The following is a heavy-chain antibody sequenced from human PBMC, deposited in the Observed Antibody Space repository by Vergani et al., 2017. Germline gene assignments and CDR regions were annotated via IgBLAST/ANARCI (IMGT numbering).Heavy chain of an antibody. CDR1: GFSLSTSGMC. V-gene: IGHV2-70*01. CDR2: IDWDDDK. D-gene: IGHD3-10*01. J-gene: IGHJ4*02. CDR3: ARIQGGIYYGSGSSYFDY. Sequence: QVTLRESGPALVKPTQTLTLTCTFSGFSLSTSGMCVSWIRQPPGKALEWLALIDWDDDKYYSTSLTTRLTISKDTSKNQVVLTMTNMDPVDTATYYCARIQGGIYYGSGSSYFDYWGQGTLVTVSS.